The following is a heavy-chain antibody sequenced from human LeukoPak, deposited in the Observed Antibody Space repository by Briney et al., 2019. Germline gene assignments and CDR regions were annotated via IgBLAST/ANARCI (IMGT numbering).Heavy chain of an antibody. CDR1: GFTFTDYA. Sequence: GGSLRLSCTASGFTFTDYAMTWFRQAPGKGLEWVGFIRSKIFGGTTEYAASVKGRFTISRDDSRTIAYLQMNSLKTDDTAVYFCSRVDCSGASCSTMGAYYFDSWGQGTLVTVSS. D-gene: IGHD2-15*01. V-gene: IGHV3-49*03. J-gene: IGHJ4*02. CDR3: SRVDCSGASCSTMGAYYFDS. CDR2: IRSKIFGGTT.